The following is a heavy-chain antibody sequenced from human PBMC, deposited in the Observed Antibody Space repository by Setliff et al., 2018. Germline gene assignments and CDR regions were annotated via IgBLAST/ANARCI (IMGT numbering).Heavy chain of an antibody. Sequence: PSETLSLTCTVSGGSLSSYYWSWFRQPPGKGLEWIGYIHYSGYTNYNPSLKSRVTISIDTSKNQFSLKLSSVTAADMAVYYCTRSAEKYSSGWYQGLDYWGQGTLVTVSS. D-gene: IGHD6-19*01. CDR3: TRSAEKYSSGWYQGLDY. CDR2: IHYSGYT. CDR1: GGSLSSYY. J-gene: IGHJ4*02. V-gene: IGHV4-59*01.